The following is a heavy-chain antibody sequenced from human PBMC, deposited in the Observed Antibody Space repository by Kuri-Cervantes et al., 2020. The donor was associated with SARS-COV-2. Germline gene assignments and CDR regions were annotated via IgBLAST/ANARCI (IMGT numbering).Heavy chain of an antibody. CDR1: GYSISSSYY. V-gene: IGHV4-38-2*01. D-gene: IGHD3-22*01. CDR3: ARPDYDSIWGFQH. CDR2: IYYSGST. J-gene: IGHJ1*01. Sequence: GSLRLSCAVSGYSISSSYYWGWIRQPPGKGLEWIGSIYYSGSTYYNPSLKSRVTISVDTSKNQFSLKLSSVTAADTAVYYCARPDYDSIWGFQHWGQGTLVTVSS.